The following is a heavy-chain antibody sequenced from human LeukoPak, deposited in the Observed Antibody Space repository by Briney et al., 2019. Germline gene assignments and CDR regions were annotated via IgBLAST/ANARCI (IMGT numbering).Heavy chain of an antibody. V-gene: IGHV3-48*04. Sequence: GESLRLSCVASGLSFSGQWLNWVRQAPGKGLEGVSYISSSGSTIYYADSVKGRFTISRDNAKNSLYLQMNSLRAEDTAVYYCARDLGSGNWGQGTLVTVSS. J-gene: IGHJ4*02. CDR1: GLSFSGQW. D-gene: IGHD3-10*02. CDR3: ARDLGSGN. CDR2: ISSSGSTI.